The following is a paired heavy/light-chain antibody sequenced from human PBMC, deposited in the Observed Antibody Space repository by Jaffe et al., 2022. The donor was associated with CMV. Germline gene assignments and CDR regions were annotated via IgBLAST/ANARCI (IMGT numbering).Light chain of an antibody. CDR2: GTS. CDR1: QGVSSSY. CDR3: QQYGTSPWT. J-gene: IGKJ1*01. V-gene: IGKV3-20*01. Sequence: EIVLTQSPGTLSLSPGERATLSCRASQGVSSSYFAWYQQKPGQAPRLLIFGTSSRAAGIPDRFSGSGSGTDFTLTIGRLEPEDFAVYYCQQYGTSPWTFGQGTKVEIK.
Heavy chain of an antibody. J-gene: IGHJ4*02. Sequence: QVQLQESGPGLLKPSETLSLTCTVSGGSISSFYWSWIRQSPGKGLEWIGFIYYNGDTDYNPSLKSRVTISVDTSKNQFSLKLTSVTAADTAIYYCARRGGGLWQGLKGPFDYWGQGSLVTVSS. CDR1: GGSISSFY. CDR3: ARRGGGLWQGLKGPFDY. V-gene: IGHV4-59*08. CDR2: IYYNGDT. D-gene: IGHD3-16*01.